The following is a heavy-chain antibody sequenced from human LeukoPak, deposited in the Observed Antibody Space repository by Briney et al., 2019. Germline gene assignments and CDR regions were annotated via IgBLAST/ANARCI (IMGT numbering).Heavy chain of an antibody. J-gene: IGHJ5*02. CDR2: ICYSGST. D-gene: IGHD4-17*01. CDR3: ARDSTVSGWFDP. Sequence: SETLSLTCTVSGGSISSYYWSWIRQPPGKGLEWIGYICYSGSTNYNPSLKSRVTISVDTFKNQFSLKLSSVTAADTAVYYCARDSTVSGWFDPWGQGTLVTVSS. V-gene: IGHV4-59*01. CDR1: GGSISSYY.